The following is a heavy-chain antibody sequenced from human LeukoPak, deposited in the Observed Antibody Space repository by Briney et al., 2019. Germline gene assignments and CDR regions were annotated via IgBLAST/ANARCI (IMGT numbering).Heavy chain of an antibody. V-gene: IGHV4-34*01. CDR1: GGSFSGYY. CDR3: ARGWNWLQPFDY. CDR2: INHSGST. J-gene: IGHJ4*02. Sequence: KPSETLSLTCAVYGGSFSGYYWSWIRQPPGKGLEWIGEINHSGSTNYNPSLKSRVTISVDTSKNQFSLKLSSVTAADTAVYYCARGWNWLQPFDYWGQGTLVTVSS. D-gene: IGHD5-24*01.